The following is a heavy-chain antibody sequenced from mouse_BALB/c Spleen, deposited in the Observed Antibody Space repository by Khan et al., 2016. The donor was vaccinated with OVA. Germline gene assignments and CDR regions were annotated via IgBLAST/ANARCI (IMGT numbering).Heavy chain of an antibody. D-gene: IGHD3-3*01. V-gene: IGHV5-6-3*01. CDR2: IDSNGGST. J-gene: IGHJ2*01. CDR3: ARSAR. CDR1: SFTISSYG. Sequence: EVELVESGGGIVQPGGSLKRSCAASSFTISSYGMSSVRQTPDKRLELVATIDSNGGSTDYPDSLKRRFTISGDNATNALYLQMRSLKAEDTAMYYGARSARWGQGTTLTVSS.